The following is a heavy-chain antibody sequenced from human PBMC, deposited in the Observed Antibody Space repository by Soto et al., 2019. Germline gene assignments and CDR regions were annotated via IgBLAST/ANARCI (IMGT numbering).Heavy chain of an antibody. CDR1: GYTFTSYD. CDR3: ARERSSGAFDI. Sequence: QVQLVQSGAEVKKPGASVKVSCKTSGYTFTSYDINWVRQATGQGLGWMGWMNPNSANTAYAQKFQGRVTMTRNTSIITAYMQLSSLRSEDTAVYFCARERSSGAFDIWGQGTMVTVSS. V-gene: IGHV1-8*01. CDR2: MNPNSANT. D-gene: IGHD1-26*01. J-gene: IGHJ3*02.